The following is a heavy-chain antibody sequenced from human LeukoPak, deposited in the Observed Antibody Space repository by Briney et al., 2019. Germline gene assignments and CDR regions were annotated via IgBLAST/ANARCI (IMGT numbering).Heavy chain of an antibody. D-gene: IGHD1-26*01. J-gene: IGHJ4*02. Sequence: ASVKVSCKASGGTFSSYTISWVRQAPGQGLEWMGRIIPILGIANYAQKFQGRVTITADKSTSTAYMELSSLRSEDTAVYYCAREPHGADSGRYEDYWGQGTLVTVSS. CDR1: GGTFSSYT. CDR3: AREPHGADSGRYEDY. CDR2: IIPILGIA. V-gene: IGHV1-69*04.